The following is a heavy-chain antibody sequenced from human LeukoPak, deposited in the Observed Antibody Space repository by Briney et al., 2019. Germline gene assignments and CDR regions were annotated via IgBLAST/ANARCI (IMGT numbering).Heavy chain of an antibody. CDR1: GFSFSTHW. CDR3: ARGGQGAIDI. Sequence: GGSLRLSCAASGFSFSTHWIHWVRQAPGRELVWVARIDYDGSSTAYPDSVKGRFTISRDNAKNTLYLQMNSLRAEDTAVYYCARGGQGAIDIWGPGTMVIVSS. J-gene: IGHJ3*02. V-gene: IGHV3-74*01. CDR2: IDYDGSST.